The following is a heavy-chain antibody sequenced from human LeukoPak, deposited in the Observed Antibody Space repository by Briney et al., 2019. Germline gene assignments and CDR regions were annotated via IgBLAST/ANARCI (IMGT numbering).Heavy chain of an antibody. V-gene: IGHV3-21*01. CDR3: ARIAYSSSSDY. D-gene: IGHD6-6*01. CDR2: ISSSSSYI. Sequence: GRSLRLSYAASGFTFSSDSMNWVRYAPGKWLEWVSSISSSSSYIYYAGSVKGRFNISRDNAKNTPYLQMNSLRAEDTAVYYCARIAYSSSSDYGGQGTLVTVSS. J-gene: IGHJ4*02. CDR1: GFTFSSDS.